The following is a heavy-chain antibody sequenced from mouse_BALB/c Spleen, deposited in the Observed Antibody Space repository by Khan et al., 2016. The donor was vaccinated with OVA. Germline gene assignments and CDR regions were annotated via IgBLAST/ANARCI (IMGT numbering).Heavy chain of an antibody. CDR3: TRGGFGGFAY. D-gene: IGHD3-1*01. J-gene: IGHJ3*01. Sequence: VQLQQSGAELVRPGTSVKVSCKASGYAFTNYLIEWVKQRPGQGLEWIGVINSGSGDTKYNEKFKDKASLTADKSSSTAYMQLSSLTSVVSAVYFCTRGGFGGFAYWGQGTLVTVSA. CDR2: INSGSGDT. CDR1: GYAFTNYL. V-gene: IGHV1-54*01.